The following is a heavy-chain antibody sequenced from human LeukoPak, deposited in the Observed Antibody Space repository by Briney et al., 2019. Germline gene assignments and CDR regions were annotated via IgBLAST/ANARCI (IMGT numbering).Heavy chain of an antibody. D-gene: IGHD3-9*01. J-gene: IGHJ4*02. CDR3: ARMNYDILTGYYPDSYFDY. CDR1: GDSISSYY. Sequence: SETLSLTCTVSGDSISSYYWSWVRQPPGKGLEGVGHIYYSGSTNYNPSLKSRVTISVDTSKNQFSLKLSSVTAADTAVYYCARMNYDILTGYYPDSYFDYWGQGTLVTVSS. V-gene: IGHV4-59*08. CDR2: IYYSGST.